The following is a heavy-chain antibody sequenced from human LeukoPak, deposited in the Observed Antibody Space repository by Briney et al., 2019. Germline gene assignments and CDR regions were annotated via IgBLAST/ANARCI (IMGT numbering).Heavy chain of an antibody. CDR1: GYPFTSYG. Sequence: ASVKVSCKASGYPFTSYGISWVRQAPGQGLEWMGWISAYNGNTNYAQKLQGRVTMTTDTSTSTAYMELRSLRSDDTAVYYCARDQPRGAPQYYYYYYGMDVWGQGTTVTVSS. D-gene: IGHD1-26*01. J-gene: IGHJ6*02. CDR2: ISAYNGNT. CDR3: ARDQPRGAPQYYYYYYGMDV. V-gene: IGHV1-18*01.